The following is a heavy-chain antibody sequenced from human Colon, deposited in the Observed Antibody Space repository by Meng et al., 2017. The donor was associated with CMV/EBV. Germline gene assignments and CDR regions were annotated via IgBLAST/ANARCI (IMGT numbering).Heavy chain of an antibody. CDR3: ASLSGGDFDY. J-gene: IGHJ4*02. D-gene: IGHD1-26*01. V-gene: IGHV1-2*02. Sequence: QALVVQSGVEVKKPGASVKVSCKASGYTFTGYFMYWVRQAPGQGLEWLGVINPITGGTNYAQKFQGRVTMTRDTSMNTAYMELSRLRSDDTAVYYCASLSGGDFDYWGQGTLVTVSS. CDR1: GYTFTGYF. CDR2: INPITGGT.